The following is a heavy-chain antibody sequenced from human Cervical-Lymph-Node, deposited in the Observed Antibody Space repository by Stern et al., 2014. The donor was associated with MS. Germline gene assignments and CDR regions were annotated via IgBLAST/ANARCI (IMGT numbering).Heavy chain of an antibody. CDR1: GFTFSSYS. D-gene: IGHD6-19*01. CDR2: ISSTSRNI. V-gene: IGHV3-48*01. Sequence: EVQLVESEGGLVQPGGSLRLSCAASGFTFSSYSVNWVRLAPGKGLEWISYISSTSRNIYYADSVKGRFTISRDNAENSVYLQMNSLRVEDTALYYCSRVGVSGWTSDYWGQGTLVTVSS. CDR3: SRVGVSGWTSDY. J-gene: IGHJ4*02.